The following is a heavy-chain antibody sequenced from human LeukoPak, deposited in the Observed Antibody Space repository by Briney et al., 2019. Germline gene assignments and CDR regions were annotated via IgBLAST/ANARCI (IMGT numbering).Heavy chain of an antibody. Sequence: SETLSLTCTVSDGSISSYYWSWIRQPAGKGLEWIGRMYTSGSTNYNPSLKSRVTMSVDTSTNHFSLKLNSVTAADTAVYYCARSITGTPIGYYYGMDVWGQGTTVTVSS. V-gene: IGHV4-4*07. J-gene: IGHJ6*02. CDR3: ARSITGTPIGYYYGMDV. D-gene: IGHD1-7*01. CDR1: DGSISSYY. CDR2: MYTSGST.